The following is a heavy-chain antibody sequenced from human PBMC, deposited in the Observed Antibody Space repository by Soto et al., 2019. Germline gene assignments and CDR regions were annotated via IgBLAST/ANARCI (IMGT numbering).Heavy chain of an antibody. CDR2: IIPILGIA. D-gene: IGHD6-25*01. CDR1: GGTFSSYT. Sequence: QVQLVQSGAEVKKPGSSVKVSCKASGGTFSSYTISWVRQAPGQGLEWMGRIIPILGIANYAQKFQGRVTXTXDKSTSTAYMELSSLRSEDTAVYYCAYGIAPADGDYWGQGTLVTVSS. J-gene: IGHJ4*02. V-gene: IGHV1-69*02. CDR3: AYGIAPADGDY.